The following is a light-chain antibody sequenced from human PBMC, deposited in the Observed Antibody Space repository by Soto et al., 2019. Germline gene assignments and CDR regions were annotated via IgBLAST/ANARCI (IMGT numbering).Light chain of an antibody. J-gene: IGKJ1*01. CDR2: KAS. V-gene: IGKV1-5*03. Sequence: DIQMTQSPSTLSASVGDRVTITCRASQSINSWLAWYQQKPGKAPNLLIYKASSLESGVPSRFSGSGSGTEFTLTISSLQPDDFATYYCQQYNSYWTFGQGTKVDIK. CDR3: QQYNSYWT. CDR1: QSINSW.